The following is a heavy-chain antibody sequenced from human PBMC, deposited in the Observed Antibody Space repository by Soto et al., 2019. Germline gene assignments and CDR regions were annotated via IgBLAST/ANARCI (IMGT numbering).Heavy chain of an antibody. V-gene: IGHV3-48*02. Sequence: PWGSLRLSCAASGFTFSSYSMNWVRQAPGKGLEWVSYISSSSSTIYYADSVKGRFTISRDNAKNSLYLQMNSLRDEDTAVYYCARDYSSGWYSYYYYGMDVWGQGTTVTVSS. CDR2: ISSSSSTI. D-gene: IGHD6-19*01. CDR3: ARDYSSGWYSYYYYGMDV. CDR1: GFTFSSYS. J-gene: IGHJ6*02.